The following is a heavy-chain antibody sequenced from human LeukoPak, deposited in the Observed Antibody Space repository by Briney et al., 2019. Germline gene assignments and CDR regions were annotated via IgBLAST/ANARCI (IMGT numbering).Heavy chain of an antibody. Sequence: ASVKVSCKASGGTFSSYAISWVRQAPGQGLEWMGRIIPILGIANYAQKFQGRVTITADKSTSTAYMELSSLRSEDTAVYYCAREDIREDFWSGYLPYYFDYWGQGTLVTVSS. V-gene: IGHV1-69*04. CDR3: AREDIREDFWSGYLPYYFDY. CDR2: IIPILGIA. J-gene: IGHJ4*02. D-gene: IGHD3-3*01. CDR1: GGTFSSYA.